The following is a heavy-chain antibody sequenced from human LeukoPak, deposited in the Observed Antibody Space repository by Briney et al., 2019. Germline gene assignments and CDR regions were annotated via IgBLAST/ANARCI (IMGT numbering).Heavy chain of an antibody. CDR3: GRGGIAAAASGIDY. CDR2: IYQNGNT. J-gene: IGHJ4*02. Sequence: SETLSLTCAVSGGSISSGGYSWSWIRQPPGKGLEWIGYIYQNGNTYYNPSLKSRVTISVDRSKNQFSLNLSSVTAADTAVYYCGRGGIAAAASGIDYWGQGTLVAVSS. CDR1: GGSISSGGYS. D-gene: IGHD6-13*01. V-gene: IGHV4-30-2*01.